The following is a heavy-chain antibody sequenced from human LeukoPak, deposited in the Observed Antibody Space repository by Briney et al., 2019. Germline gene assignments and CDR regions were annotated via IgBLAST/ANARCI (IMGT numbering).Heavy chain of an antibody. Sequence: PSETLSLTCTVSGDSLTSHFLSWIRQTPGKGLEWIGYVFHSGTTNYSPSLKSRVTISLDTSKKQFYLRLASVTAADTALYYCARRMATVTDAFDIWGRGTMVSVSS. D-gene: IGHD5-24*01. J-gene: IGHJ3*02. V-gene: IGHV4-59*08. CDR3: ARRMATVTDAFDI. CDR2: VFHSGTT. CDR1: GDSLTSHF.